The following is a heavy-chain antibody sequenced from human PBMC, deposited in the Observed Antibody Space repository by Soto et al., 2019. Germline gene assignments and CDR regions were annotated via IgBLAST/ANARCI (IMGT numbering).Heavy chain of an antibody. V-gene: IGHV3-33*01. Sequence: GGSLRLSCAASGFTFSSYGMHWVRQAPGKGLEWVAVIWYDGSNKYYADSVKGRFTISRDNSKNTLYLQMNSLRAEDTAVYYCARERPAVASGFDYWGQGILVTVSS. CDR1: GFTFSSYG. CDR3: ARERPAVASGFDY. CDR2: IWYDGSNK. J-gene: IGHJ4*02. D-gene: IGHD6-19*01.